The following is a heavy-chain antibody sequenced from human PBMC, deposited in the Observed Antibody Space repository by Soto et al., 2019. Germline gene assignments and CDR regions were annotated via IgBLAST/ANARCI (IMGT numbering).Heavy chain of an antibody. CDR1: GFSFSTYN. V-gene: IGHV3-48*02. CDR3: ARAIAVGSTSLDY. D-gene: IGHD6-19*01. CDR2: ISSRSSTI. J-gene: IGHJ4*02. Sequence: GGSLRLSCAASGFSFSTYNMNWVRQAPGRGLEWVSYISSRSSTIYHADSVKGRFTISRDNAKNSLYLQMDSLRDEDTAVYFCARAIAVGSTSLDYWGLGTRVTVSS.